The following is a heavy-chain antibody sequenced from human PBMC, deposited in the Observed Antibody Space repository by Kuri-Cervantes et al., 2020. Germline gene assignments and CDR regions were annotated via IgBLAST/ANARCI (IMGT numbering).Heavy chain of an antibody. CDR1: GFTFSSYS. CDR2: ISSSSSTI. V-gene: IGHV3-48*01. J-gene: IGHJ5*01. Sequence: GGSLRLSCAASGFTFSSYSMNWVRQAPGKGLEWVSYISSSSSTIYYADSVKGRFTISRDNSKNTLYLQMNSLRAEDTAVYYCAKTPNYNSWSGYFDSWGRGTLVTVSS. D-gene: IGHD3-3*01. CDR3: AKTPNYNSWSGYFDS.